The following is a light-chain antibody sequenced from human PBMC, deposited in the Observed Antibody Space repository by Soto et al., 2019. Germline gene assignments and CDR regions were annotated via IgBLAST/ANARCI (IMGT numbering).Light chain of an antibody. Sequence: QSALTQPASVSGSPGQSITISCTGTSSDVGGYNFVSWYQQHPGKAPKLMISEVSNRPSGVSNRFSGSKSGNTASLTISGLQADDEADYDCSSYTSSTSYVFGTGTKLTVL. CDR3: SSYTSSTSYV. CDR2: EVS. V-gene: IGLV2-14*01. J-gene: IGLJ1*01. CDR1: SSDVGGYNF.